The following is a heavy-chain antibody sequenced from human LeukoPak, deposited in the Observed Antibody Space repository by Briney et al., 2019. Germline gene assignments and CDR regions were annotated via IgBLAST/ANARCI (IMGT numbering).Heavy chain of an antibody. V-gene: IGHV4-34*01. Sequence: PSETLSLTCAVYGGSFSGYYWSWIRQPPGKGLEWIGEINHSGSTNYNPSLKSRVTISVDTSKNQFSLKLSSVTAADTAVYYCARVRVWGSYRYLFDYWGQGTLVTVSS. J-gene: IGHJ4*02. CDR2: INHSGST. CDR1: GGSFSGYY. CDR3: ARVRVWGSYRYLFDY. D-gene: IGHD3-16*02.